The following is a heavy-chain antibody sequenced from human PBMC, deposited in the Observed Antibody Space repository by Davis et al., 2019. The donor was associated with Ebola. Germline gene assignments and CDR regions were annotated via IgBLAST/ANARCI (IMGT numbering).Heavy chain of an antibody. J-gene: IGHJ4*02. CDR3: AKSDSGYSSSWYPVDY. CDR2: ISYDGRDK. D-gene: IGHD6-13*01. V-gene: IGHV3-30*18. Sequence: GGSLRLSCAASGFTFSRYAMHWVRQAPGKGLEWVALISYDGRDKYYGDSVKGRFTISRDNSKNTLYLQMNSLRAEDTAVYYCAKSDSGYSSSWYPVDYWGQGTLVTVSS. CDR1: GFTFSRYA.